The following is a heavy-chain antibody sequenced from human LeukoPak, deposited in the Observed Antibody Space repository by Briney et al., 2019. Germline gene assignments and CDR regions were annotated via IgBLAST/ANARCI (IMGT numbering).Heavy chain of an antibody. CDR2: IYYSGST. D-gene: IGHD7-27*01. J-gene: IGHJ6*03. Sequence: SETLSLTCTVSGGSISSSSYYWGWIRQPPGKGLEWIGSIYYSGSTYYNPSLKSRVTISVDTSKNQFSLKLSSVTAADTAVYYCAREGEWGNYYMDVWGKGTTVTVSS. V-gene: IGHV4-39*07. CDR1: GGSISSSSYY. CDR3: AREGEWGNYYMDV.